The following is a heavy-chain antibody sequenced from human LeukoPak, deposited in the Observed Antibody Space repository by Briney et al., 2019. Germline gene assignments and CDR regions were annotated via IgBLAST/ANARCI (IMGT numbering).Heavy chain of an antibody. Sequence: PSETLSLTCAVYGGSFSGYYWSWIRQPPGKGLEWIGEINHSGSTNYNPSLKSRVTISVDTSKNQFSLKLSSVTAADTAVYYCAKDPRPLRYFETNDYWGQGTLVTVSS. CDR2: INHSGST. CDR3: AKDPRPLRYFETNDY. D-gene: IGHD3-9*01. J-gene: IGHJ4*02. V-gene: IGHV4-34*01. CDR1: GGSFSGYY.